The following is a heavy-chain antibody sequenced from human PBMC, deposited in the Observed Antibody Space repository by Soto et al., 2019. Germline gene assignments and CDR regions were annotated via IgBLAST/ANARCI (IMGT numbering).Heavy chain of an antibody. J-gene: IGHJ4*02. D-gene: IGHD2-8*01. V-gene: IGHV4-34*02. CDR3: ARGPKKLIY. CDR2: INDGGST. CDR1: GGSFSGYY. Sequence: QVQLQQWGARLLKPSETLSLTCGVSGGSFSGYYWTWIRQPPGKGLEWIGAINDGGSTNYNPSLKSRGTMSVDTAKNQFSLKLDSVTAADTAVYYCARGPKKLIYWSQGTLVTVSS.